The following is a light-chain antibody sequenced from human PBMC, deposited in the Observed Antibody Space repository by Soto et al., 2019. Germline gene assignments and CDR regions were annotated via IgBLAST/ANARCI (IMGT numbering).Light chain of an antibody. CDR2: GAS. V-gene: IGKV3-20*01. CDR1: QSVTSNY. CDR3: QQYGSLPIT. J-gene: IGKJ5*01. Sequence: EIVLTQSPGTLSLSPGERATLSCRTSQSVTSNYFAWYQQKPGQAPRLLIYGASSRATGIPDRFSGSGSGTDFTLTVNRLEPEDFAVYYCQQYGSLPITFGQGTRLEIQ.